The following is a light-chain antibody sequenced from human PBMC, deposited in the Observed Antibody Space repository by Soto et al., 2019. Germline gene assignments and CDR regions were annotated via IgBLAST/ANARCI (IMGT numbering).Light chain of an antibody. V-gene: IGLV2-14*01. CDR1: SSDVGGYNY. CDR3: SSYTSSSTLYV. CDR2: DVS. Sequence: QSALTQPASVSGSPGQSITISCTGTSSDVGGYNYVSWYQQHPGKAPKLIIYDVSNRPSGVSNRFSGSKSGDTASLTISGLQAEDEADYYCSSYTSSSTLYVFGTGTKVPVL. J-gene: IGLJ1*01.